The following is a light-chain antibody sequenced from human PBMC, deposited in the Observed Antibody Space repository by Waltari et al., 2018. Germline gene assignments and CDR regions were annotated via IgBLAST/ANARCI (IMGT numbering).Light chain of an antibody. CDR2: AAS. Sequence: DIQMTQSPSSLSASLGYRVTIPCRASQAITNFLAWYQQNPGKVPKLLIYAASILQSGVPSRFSGTGSGTGVSLTISSLQPEDVATYFCQKYNSAPLTFGGGTKVEIK. CDR1: QAITNF. CDR3: QKYNSAPLT. V-gene: IGKV1-27*01. J-gene: IGKJ4*01.